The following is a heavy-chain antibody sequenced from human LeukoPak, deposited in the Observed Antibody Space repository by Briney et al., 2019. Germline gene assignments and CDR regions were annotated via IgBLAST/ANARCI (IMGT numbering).Heavy chain of an antibody. CDR1: GGSISSGGYS. Sequence: NPSETLSLTCAVSGGSISSGGYSWSWIRQPPGKGLEWIGYIYHSGSTNYNPSLKSRVTISVDTAKNQFSLKLSSVTAADTAVYYCARGRHSGYDWGYFDYWGQGTLVTVSS. CDR2: IYHSGST. J-gene: IGHJ4*02. CDR3: ARGRHSGYDWGYFDY. V-gene: IGHV4-30-2*01. D-gene: IGHD5-12*01.